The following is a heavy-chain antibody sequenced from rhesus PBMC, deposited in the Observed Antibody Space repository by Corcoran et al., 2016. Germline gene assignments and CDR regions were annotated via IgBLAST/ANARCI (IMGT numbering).Heavy chain of an antibody. V-gene: IGHV4S2*01. J-gene: IGHJ5-1*01. Sequence: QVQLQESGPGLVKPSETLPLTCAVSGASISSKNWNWIRQAPGKGLEWIGRIYGSGDTSAYNRPLKSRVTISIETSKNQFSLKVSYVTAADTAVYYCARDPIFGSTRFDVWGAGVLVTVSS. CDR1: GASISSKN. D-gene: IGHD4-29*01. CDR3: ARDPIFGSTRFDV. CDR2: IYGSGDTS.